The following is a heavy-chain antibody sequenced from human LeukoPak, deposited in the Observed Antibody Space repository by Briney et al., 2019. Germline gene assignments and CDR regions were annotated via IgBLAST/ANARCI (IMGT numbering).Heavy chain of an antibody. J-gene: IGHJ5*02. CDR1: GGSISSYY. CDR2: IYTSGST. V-gene: IGHV4-4*07. Sequence: SETLSLTCTVSGGSISSYYWSWIRQPAGKGLEWIGRIYTSGSTNYNPSLKSRVTMSIDTSKNQFSLKLSSVTAADTAVYYCARKDNTYYYGPGWFDPWGQGTLVTVSS. CDR3: ARKDNTYYYGPGWFDP. D-gene: IGHD3-10*01.